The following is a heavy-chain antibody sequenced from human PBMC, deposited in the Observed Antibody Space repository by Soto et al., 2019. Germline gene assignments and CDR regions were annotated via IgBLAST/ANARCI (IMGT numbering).Heavy chain of an antibody. Sequence: GESLKISCKGSGYSFTSYWISWVGQMPGKGLEWMGRIDPSDSYTNYSPSFQGHVTISADKSISTAYLQWSSLKASDTAMYYCARPSSDSSSWPYWGQGTLVTVSS. CDR3: ARPSSDSSSWPY. CDR2: IDPSDSYT. V-gene: IGHV5-10-1*01. CDR1: GYSFTSYW. J-gene: IGHJ4*02. D-gene: IGHD6-13*01.